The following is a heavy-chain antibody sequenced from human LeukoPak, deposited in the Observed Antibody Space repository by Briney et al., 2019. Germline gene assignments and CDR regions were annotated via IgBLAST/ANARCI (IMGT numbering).Heavy chain of an antibody. CDR3: AKDSSVYNYDSRNLDY. CDR2: IRYDGNNK. Sequence: GGSLRLSCAASGFTFSSYGMSWVRQAPGKGLEWVAFIRYDGNNKYYVDSVKGRFTIPRDNSKNTLYLQMNSLRAEDTAVYYCAKDSSVYNYDSRNLDYWGQGTLVTVSS. J-gene: IGHJ4*02. CDR1: GFTFSSYG. D-gene: IGHD3-22*01. V-gene: IGHV3-30*02.